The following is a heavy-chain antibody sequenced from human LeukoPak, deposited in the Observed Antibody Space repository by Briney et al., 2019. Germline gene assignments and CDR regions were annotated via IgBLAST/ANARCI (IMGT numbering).Heavy chain of an antibody. CDR3: AREITMVRGVQFDP. CDR1: GFTFSSYW. CDR2: INHSGST. J-gene: IGHJ5*02. D-gene: IGHD3-10*01. V-gene: IGHV4-34*08. Sequence: GSLRLSCAASGFTFSSYWMSWIRQPPGKGLEWIGEINHSGSTNYNPSLKSRGTISVDTSKNQFSLQLNSVTPEDTAVYYCAREITMVRGVQFDPWGQGTLVTVSS.